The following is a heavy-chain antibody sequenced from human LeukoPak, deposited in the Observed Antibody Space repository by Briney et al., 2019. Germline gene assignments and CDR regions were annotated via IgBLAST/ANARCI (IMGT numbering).Heavy chain of an antibody. J-gene: IGHJ6*02. Sequence: PGGSLRLSCAASGFTFDDYAMHWVRKAPGKGLEWVSGISWNGGSLDYADSVKGRFTISRDNAKNSLYLQMNSLRAEDTALYYCAKDMGGITPSYYYGMDVWGQGTTVTVSS. CDR1: GFTFDDYA. D-gene: IGHD2-15*01. CDR3: AKDMGGITPSYYYGMDV. CDR2: ISWNGGSL. V-gene: IGHV3-9*01.